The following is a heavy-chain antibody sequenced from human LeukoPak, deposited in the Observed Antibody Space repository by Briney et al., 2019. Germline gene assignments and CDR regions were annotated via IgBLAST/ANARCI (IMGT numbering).Heavy chain of an antibody. J-gene: IGHJ4*02. CDR3: ARGPLGYCSSTSCYPYYFDY. V-gene: IGHV3-64*01. Sequence: PGGSLRLSCAASGLTFNKYWMTWVRQAPGKGLEYVSAISSNGGSTYYANSVKGRFTISRDNSKNTLYLQMGSLRAEDMAVYYCARGPLGYCSSTSCYPYYFDYWGQGTLVTVSS. D-gene: IGHD2-2*01. CDR2: ISSNGGST. CDR1: GLTFNKYW.